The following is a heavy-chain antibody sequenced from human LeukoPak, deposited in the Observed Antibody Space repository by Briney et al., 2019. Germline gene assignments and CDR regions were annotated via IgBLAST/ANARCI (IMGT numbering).Heavy chain of an antibody. CDR2: IRFDGSNK. CDR1: GFTFSSYG. V-gene: IGHV3-30*02. CDR3: ARDRGDYFDY. Sequence: AGGSLRLSCAASGFTFSSYGIHWVRQAPGKGLEWVAFIRFDGSNKYYADSVKGRFTISRDNAKNTLYLQVNSLRAEDTAVYYCARDRGDYFDYWGQGTLVTVSS. J-gene: IGHJ4*02. D-gene: IGHD3-10*01.